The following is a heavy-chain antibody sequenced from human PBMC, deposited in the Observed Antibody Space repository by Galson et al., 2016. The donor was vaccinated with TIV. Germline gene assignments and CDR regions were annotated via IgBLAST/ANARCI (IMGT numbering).Heavy chain of an antibody. J-gene: IGHJ4*02. CDR2: IKPNRGDT. CDR1: GYKFIGYH. CDR3: ARGFGVLTGNYLPKDFDY. D-gene: IGHD3-9*01. Sequence: SVKVSCKASGYKFIGYHVHWVRQAPGQGLEWMGWIKPNRGDTNVAQKFRGRVTMTRDTSITTAYQELSGLRSDDTAVYYCARGFGVLTGNYLPKDFDYWGQGTLVTVSS. V-gene: IGHV1-2*02.